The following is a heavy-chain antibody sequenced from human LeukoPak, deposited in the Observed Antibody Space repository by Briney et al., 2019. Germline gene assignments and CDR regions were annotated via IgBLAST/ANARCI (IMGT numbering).Heavy chain of an antibody. V-gene: IGHV3-23*01. CDR2: ISGSGGST. CDR1: GSTLSSYA. Sequence: GGSLRLSCAASGSTLSSYAMSWVRQAPGKGLEWVSAISGSGGSTYYADSVKGRFTISRDNSKNTLYLQMNSLRAEDTAVYYCAKADTIFGVVTPFDYWGQGTLVTVSS. D-gene: IGHD3-3*01. J-gene: IGHJ4*02. CDR3: AKADTIFGVVTPFDY.